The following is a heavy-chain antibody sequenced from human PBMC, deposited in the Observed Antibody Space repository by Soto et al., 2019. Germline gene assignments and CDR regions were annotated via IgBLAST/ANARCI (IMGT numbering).Heavy chain of an antibody. CDR3: ARGVYGYSYGYDWFDP. D-gene: IGHD5-18*01. Sequence: QVQLVESGGGLVKPGGSLRLSCAASGFTLSDYYMSWIRQAPGKGLEWVSYISTTSYTNYADSVKGRFTISRDNAQNSLYLQMNSLRAEDTAVYYCARGVYGYSYGYDWFDPWGHGTLVTVSS. CDR2: ISTTSYT. J-gene: IGHJ5*02. V-gene: IGHV3-11*05. CDR1: GFTLSDYY.